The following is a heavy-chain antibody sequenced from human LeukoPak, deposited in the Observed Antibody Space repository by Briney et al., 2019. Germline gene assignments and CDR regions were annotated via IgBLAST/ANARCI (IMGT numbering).Heavy chain of an antibody. CDR1: GYTFTGYY. Sequence: ASVTVSCKASGYTFTGYYMHWVRQAPGQGLEWMGWINPNSGGTNYAQKFQGRVTMTRDTSISTAYMELSRLRSDDTAVYYCARDGIAVADNYYYYGMDVWGQGTTVTVSS. CDR3: ARDGIAVADNYYYYGMDV. D-gene: IGHD6-19*01. J-gene: IGHJ6*02. CDR2: INPNSGGT. V-gene: IGHV1-2*02.